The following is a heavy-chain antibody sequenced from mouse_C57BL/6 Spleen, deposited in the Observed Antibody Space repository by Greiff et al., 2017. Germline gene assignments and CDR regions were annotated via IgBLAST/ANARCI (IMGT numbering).Heavy chain of an antibody. V-gene: IGHV5-6*01. J-gene: IGHJ2*01. Sequence: EVQGVESGGDLVKPGGSLKLSCAASGFTFSSYGMSWVRQTPDKRLEWVATISSGGSYTYYPDSVKGRFTISRDNAKNTLYLQMSSLKSEDTAMYYCARQQLRLRGYFDYWGQGTTLTVSS. CDR1: GFTFSSYG. CDR3: ARQQLRLRGYFDY. CDR2: ISSGGSYT. D-gene: IGHD3-2*02.